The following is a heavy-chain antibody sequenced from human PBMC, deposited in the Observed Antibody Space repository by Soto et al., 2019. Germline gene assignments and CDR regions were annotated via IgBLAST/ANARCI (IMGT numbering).Heavy chain of an antibody. V-gene: IGHV3-7*01. CDR1: GFTFSSYW. D-gene: IGHD3-3*01. Sequence: HPGRSLRLSCAASGFTFSSYWMSWVRQAPGKGLEWVANIKQDGSEKYYVDSVKGRFTISRDNAKNSLYLQMNSLRAEDTAVYYCARQNFGVVPYYYFDYWGQGTLVTVSS. CDR2: IKQDGSEK. CDR3: ARQNFGVVPYYYFDY. J-gene: IGHJ4*02.